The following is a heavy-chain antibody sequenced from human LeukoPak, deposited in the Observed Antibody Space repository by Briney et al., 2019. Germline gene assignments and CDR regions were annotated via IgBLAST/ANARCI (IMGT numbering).Heavy chain of an antibody. CDR3: AREGSRYDTPDY. CDR2: ISAYNGNT. D-gene: IGHD3-3*01. J-gene: IGHJ4*02. V-gene: IGHV1-18*01. CDR1: GYTFTSYG. Sequence: ASVKVSCKASGYTFTSYGISWVRQAPGQGLEWMGWISAYNGNTNYARKLQGRVTMTTDTSTSTAYMELRSLRSDDTAVYCCAREGSRYDTPDYWGQGTLVTVSS.